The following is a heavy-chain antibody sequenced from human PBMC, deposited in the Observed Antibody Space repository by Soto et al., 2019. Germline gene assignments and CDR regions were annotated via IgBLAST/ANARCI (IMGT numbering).Heavy chain of an antibody. CDR3: AKDLGLHYYDSSGYLY. V-gene: IGHV3-23*01. Sequence: GGSLRLSCAASGFTFSSYAMSWVRQAPGKGLEWVSAISGSGGSTYYADSVKGRFTISRDNSKNTLYLQMNSLRAEDTAVYYCAKDLGLHYYDSSGYLYWGQGTLVTVSS. CDR2: ISGSGGST. CDR1: GFTFSSYA. J-gene: IGHJ4*02. D-gene: IGHD3-22*01.